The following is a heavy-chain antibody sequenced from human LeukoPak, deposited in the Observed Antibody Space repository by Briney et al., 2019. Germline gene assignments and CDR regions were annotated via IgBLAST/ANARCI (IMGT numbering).Heavy chain of an antibody. Sequence: GGSLRLSCTASGFTFGDYAMSWVRQAPGKGLEWVGFIRSKAYGGTTEYAASVKGRFTISRDDSKSIAYLQMNSLKTEDTAVYYCTRVVNLERYAGSDPGAKEPLVTVSS. D-gene: IGHD1-1*01. J-gene: IGHJ5*02. CDR3: TRVVNLERYAGSDP. CDR1: GFTFGDYA. V-gene: IGHV3-49*04. CDR2: IRSKAYGGTT.